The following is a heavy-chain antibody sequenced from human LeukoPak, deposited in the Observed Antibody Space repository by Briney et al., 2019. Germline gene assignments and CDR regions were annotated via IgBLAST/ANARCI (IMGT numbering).Heavy chain of an antibody. Sequence: SETLSLTCTVSGGSISSYYWSWIRQPPGKGLEWIGYIYYSGSTNYNPSLKSRVTISVDTSKNQFSLKLSSVTAADTAVYYCARGWSGMGAFDIWGQGTMVTVSS. CDR3: ARGWSGMGAFDI. D-gene: IGHD3-3*01. V-gene: IGHV4-59*01. J-gene: IGHJ3*02. CDR2: IYYSGST. CDR1: GGSISSYY.